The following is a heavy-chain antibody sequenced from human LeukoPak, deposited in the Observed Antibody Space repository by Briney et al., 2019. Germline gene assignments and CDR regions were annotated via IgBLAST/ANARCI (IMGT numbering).Heavy chain of an antibody. CDR3: ARDYRYNCDY. D-gene: IGHD5-18*01. CDR2: ISSSSSGI. Sequence: GGSLRLSCAASGFTFSTYSMNWVRQAPGKGLEWVSYISSSSSGIYADSVKGRFTISRDNAKNSLYLQMNSLRDEDTAVYYCARDYRYNCDYWGQRTLVTVSS. J-gene: IGHJ4*02. V-gene: IGHV3-48*02. CDR1: GFTFSTYS.